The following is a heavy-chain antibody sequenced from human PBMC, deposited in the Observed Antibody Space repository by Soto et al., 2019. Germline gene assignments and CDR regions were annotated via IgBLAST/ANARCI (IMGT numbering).Heavy chain of an antibody. CDR3: ARTQRDIVVVPAAPPYYFDY. D-gene: IGHD2-2*01. Sequence: ASVQVSCKASCYTITRYDINWVRQATGQGLEWMGWMNPNSGNTGYAQKFQGRVTMTRNTSISTAYMELSSLRSEDTAVYYCARTQRDIVVVPAAPPYYFDYWGQGNLVTVSS. J-gene: IGHJ4*02. CDR2: MNPNSGNT. V-gene: IGHV1-8*01. CDR1: CYTITRYD.